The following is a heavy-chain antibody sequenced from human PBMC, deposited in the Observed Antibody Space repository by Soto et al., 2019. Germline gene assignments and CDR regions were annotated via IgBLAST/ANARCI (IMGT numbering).Heavy chain of an antibody. J-gene: IGHJ4*02. D-gene: IGHD2-8*01. CDR1: GFTFSSYA. CDR2: ISGRGDST. Sequence: EVQLLESGGILVHPGGSLRLSCAASGFTFSSYAMTWVRQAPGKGLELVSAISGRGDSTYYADSVKGRFTISRDQSKNTLYLQMHSLRAEDTAVYFCAKERDNGADRYYFDDWGQGTLVTVSS. CDR3: AKERDNGADRYYFDD. V-gene: IGHV3-23*01.